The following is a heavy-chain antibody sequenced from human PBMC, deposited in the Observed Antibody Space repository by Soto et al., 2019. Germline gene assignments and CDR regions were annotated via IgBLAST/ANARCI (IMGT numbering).Heavy chain of an antibody. J-gene: IGHJ4*02. CDR1: GFTFSSYA. D-gene: IGHD3-10*01. CDR2: ISGSGGST. CDR3: ANLNYGSDFDS. Sequence: PGGSLRLSCAASGFTFSSYAMNWVRQAPGKGLEWVSVISGSGGSTYYADSVKGRFTISRDNSKNTLYLQMNSLRAEDTAVYYCANLNYGSDFDSWGQGTLVTVSS. V-gene: IGHV3-23*01.